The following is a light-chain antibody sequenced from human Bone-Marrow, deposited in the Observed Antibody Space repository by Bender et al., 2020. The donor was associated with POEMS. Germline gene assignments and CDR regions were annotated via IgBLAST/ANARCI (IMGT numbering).Light chain of an antibody. CDR3: CSYTGTTIGTLVI. J-gene: IGLJ2*01. Sequence: QTGLTQPASVSGSPGQSITISCTGTNNDIGFYNYVSWYQQYPGKVPKLIIYDVSSRPSGVSDRFSGSKSGSTASLSISGLQAEDEADYYCCSYTGTTIGTLVIFGGGTKLTVL. CDR1: NNDIGFYNY. V-gene: IGLV2-14*03. CDR2: DVS.